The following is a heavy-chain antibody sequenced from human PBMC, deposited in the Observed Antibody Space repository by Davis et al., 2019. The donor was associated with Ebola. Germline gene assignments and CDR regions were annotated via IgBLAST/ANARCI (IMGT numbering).Heavy chain of an antibody. CDR3: ARLSFGEVGFDY. V-gene: IGHV1-2*06. CDR2: INPYSGGT. J-gene: IGHJ4*02. CDR1: GYSFTGYY. D-gene: IGHD3-10*01. Sequence: ASVTVSCKASGYSFTGYYMHWVRQAPGQGLEWMGRINPYSGGTNYAQKFQGRVTMTRDTSISTAYMELNRLRSDDTAVYYCARLSFGEVGFDYWGQGTLVTVSS.